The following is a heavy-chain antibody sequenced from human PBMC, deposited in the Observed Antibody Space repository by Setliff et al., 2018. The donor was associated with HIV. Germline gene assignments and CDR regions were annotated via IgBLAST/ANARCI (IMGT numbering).Heavy chain of an antibody. CDR3: ARDYLYYNMYNGSPVYGMDV. Sequence: PGGSLRLSCAASGFTFSSYTINWVRQAPGEGLEWVSSISSSGGYIYYADSVKGRFIISRDNSKNSLYLQMNSLRVEDTAVYYCARDYLYYNMYNGSPVYGMDVWGQGTTVTVSS. V-gene: IGHV3-21*01. J-gene: IGHJ6*02. D-gene: IGHD3-10*01. CDR1: GFTFSSYT. CDR2: ISSSGGYI.